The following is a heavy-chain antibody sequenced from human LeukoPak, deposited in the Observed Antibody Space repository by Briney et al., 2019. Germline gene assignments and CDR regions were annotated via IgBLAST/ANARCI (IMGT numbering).Heavy chain of an antibody. Sequence: GGSLRLSCAASGFTFSDYYMSWIRQAPGKGLEWVSYISSSGSTIYYADSVKGRFTISRDNAKYSLYLQMNSLRAEDTAVYYCARWYSSSWSNYYYGMDVWGQGTTVTVSS. V-gene: IGHV3-11*01. CDR2: ISSSGSTI. J-gene: IGHJ6*02. CDR1: GFTFSDYY. D-gene: IGHD6-13*01. CDR3: ARWYSSSWSNYYYGMDV.